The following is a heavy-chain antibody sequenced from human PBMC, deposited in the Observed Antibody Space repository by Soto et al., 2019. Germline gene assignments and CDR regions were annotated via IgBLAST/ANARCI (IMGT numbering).Heavy chain of an antibody. Sequence: GGSLRLSCAASGFTFSSYGMHWVRQAPGKGLEWVAVISYDGSNKYYADSVKGRFTISRDNSKNTLYLQMNSLRAEDTAVYYCAKNYDFWSGYYLHEGGYFDYWGQGTLVTVSS. CDR2: ISYDGSNK. CDR3: AKNYDFWSGYYLHEGGYFDY. V-gene: IGHV3-30*18. J-gene: IGHJ4*02. D-gene: IGHD3-3*01. CDR1: GFTFSSYG.